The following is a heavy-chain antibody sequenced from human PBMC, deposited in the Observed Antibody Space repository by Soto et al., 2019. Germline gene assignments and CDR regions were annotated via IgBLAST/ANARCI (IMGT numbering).Heavy chain of an antibody. V-gene: IGHV4-30-4*01. J-gene: IGHJ6*02. CDR3: ARAGELKITGTTQWYYGMDV. Sequence: PSETLSLTCTVSGGSISSGDYYWSWIRQPPGKGLEWIGYIYYSGSTYYNPSLKSRVTISVDTSKNQFSLKLSSVTAADTAVYYCARAGELKITGTTQWYYGMDVWGQGTTVTVSS. D-gene: IGHD1-20*01. CDR1: GGSISSGDYY. CDR2: IYYSGST.